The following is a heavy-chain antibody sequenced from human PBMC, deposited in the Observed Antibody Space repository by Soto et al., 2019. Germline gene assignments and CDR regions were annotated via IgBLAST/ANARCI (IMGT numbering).Heavy chain of an antibody. J-gene: IGHJ3*02. CDR1: GGSISSGGYS. Sequence: QLQLQESGSGLVKPSQTLSLTCAVSGGSISSGGYSWSWIRQPPGKGLEWIGYIYHSGSTYYNPPLKSRVTISVDRSKNQFSLKLSSVTAADTAVYYCARESLSSGWYNAFDIWGQGTMVTVSS. D-gene: IGHD6-19*01. CDR3: ARESLSSGWYNAFDI. V-gene: IGHV4-30-2*01. CDR2: IYHSGST.